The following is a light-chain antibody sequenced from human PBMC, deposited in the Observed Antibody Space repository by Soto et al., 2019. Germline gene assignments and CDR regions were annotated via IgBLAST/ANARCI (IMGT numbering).Light chain of an antibody. J-gene: IGKJ1*01. CDR1: QTVNTY. V-gene: IGKV1-5*01. Sequence: DIQMTQSPSSLSASIGDRVTITCRASQTVNTYLHWYQQKPGKAPKLLIYDASTLESGVPSRFSGSRSGTEFTFTISSLQPDDFATYYCQQYNSYSWTFGQGTKVDIK. CDR3: QQYNSYSWT. CDR2: DAS.